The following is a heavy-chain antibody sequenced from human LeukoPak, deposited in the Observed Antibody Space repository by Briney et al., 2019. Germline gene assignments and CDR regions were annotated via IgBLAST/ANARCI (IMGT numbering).Heavy chain of an antibody. J-gene: IGHJ4*02. V-gene: IGHV4-34*01. CDR1: GGSFSGYY. CDR2: MNHAGGT. D-gene: IGHD3-10*01. CDR3: ARAQGRLVPPAY. Sequence: SETLSLTCAVYGGSFSGYYWSWIRQPPGKGLEWIGEMNHAGGTNYNPSLKSRVTISADTSKKQFSLKLSSVTAADTAVYYCARAQGRLVPPAYCGQGTPVTVSS.